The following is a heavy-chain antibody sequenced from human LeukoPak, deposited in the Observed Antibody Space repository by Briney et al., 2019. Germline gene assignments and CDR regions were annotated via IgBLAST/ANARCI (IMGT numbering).Heavy chain of an antibody. Sequence: PGGSLRLSCAASGFTFSSYGMNWVRQAPGKGLEWVAVIWYDGSKKYYVDSVKGRFTISRDSSKNTVDLQMDSLRAEDTALYYCTRENGGDGYRGGTFDIWGQGTMVTVSS. CDR3: TRENGGDGYRGGTFDI. J-gene: IGHJ3*02. V-gene: IGHV3-33*01. CDR1: GFTFSSYG. CDR2: IWYDGSKK. D-gene: IGHD5-24*01.